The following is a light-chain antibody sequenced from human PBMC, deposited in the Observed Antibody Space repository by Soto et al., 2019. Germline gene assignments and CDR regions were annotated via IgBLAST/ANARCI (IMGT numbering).Light chain of an antibody. V-gene: IGKV3-20*01. CDR3: QQYGSSPWT. CDR1: QSVSSSY. J-gene: IGKJ1*01. CDR2: GAS. Sequence: ETMLTQSPGTLSLSPGERATLHCRASQSVSSSYLAWYQQKPGQAPRLLIYGASSRATGIPDRFSGSGSGTDFTLTISRLEPEDFAVYYCQQYGSSPWTFGQGTNVDIK.